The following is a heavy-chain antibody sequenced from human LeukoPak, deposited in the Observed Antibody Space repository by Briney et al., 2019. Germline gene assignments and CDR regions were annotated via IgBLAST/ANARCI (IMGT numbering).Heavy chain of an antibody. CDR3: ARDIPHSSGWYVGFDY. D-gene: IGHD6-19*01. CDR1: GFTFSSYW. J-gene: IGHJ4*02. CDR2: IKQDGSEK. V-gene: IGHV3-7*01. Sequence: PGGSLRLSCAASGFTFSSYWMSWVRQAPGKGLEWVANIKQDGSEKYYVDSVKGRFTISRDNAKNSLYLQMNSLRAEDTAVYYCARDIPHSSGWYVGFDYWGQGTLVTVSS.